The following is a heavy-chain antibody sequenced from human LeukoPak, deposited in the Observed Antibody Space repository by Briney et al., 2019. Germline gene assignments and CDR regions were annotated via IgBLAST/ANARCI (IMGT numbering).Heavy chain of an antibody. V-gene: IGHV3-74*01. J-gene: IGHJ3*02. D-gene: IGHD6-19*01. CDR3: ARKVTKEWLDVFDAFDI. Sequence: GGSLRLSCAASGFTFSSYWMHWVRQAPGKGLVWVSRINSDGSSTSYPDSVKGRFTISRDNAKNTLYLQMNSLRAEDTAVYYCARKVTKEWLDVFDAFDIWGQGTMVTVSS. CDR2: INSDGSST. CDR1: GFTFSSYW.